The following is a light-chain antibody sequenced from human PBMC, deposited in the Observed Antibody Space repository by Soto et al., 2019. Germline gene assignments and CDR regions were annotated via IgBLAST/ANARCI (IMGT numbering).Light chain of an antibody. Sequence: DIQMTQSPSSLSASVGDRVTITCRASQSISSYLNWYQQKPGKAPKLLIYAASSLQSGVPSRFSGSGSGTDFTLTISSLQPEDFATYYCQQYGNLPFTFGPGTKVDIK. CDR1: QSISSY. V-gene: IGKV1-39*01. CDR2: AAS. CDR3: QQYGNLPFT. J-gene: IGKJ3*01.